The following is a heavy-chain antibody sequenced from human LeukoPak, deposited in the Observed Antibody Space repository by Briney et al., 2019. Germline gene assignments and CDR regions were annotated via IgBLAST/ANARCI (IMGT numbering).Heavy chain of an antibody. CDR3: AREVGATTN. CDR2: IYYSGST. J-gene: IGHJ4*02. CDR1: GGSVSSGSYY. D-gene: IGHD1-26*01. V-gene: IGHV4-61*01. Sequence: SETLSLTCTVSGGSVSSGSYYWSWIRQPPGKGLEWIGYIYYSGSTNHNPSLKSRVTISVDTSKNQFSLKLSSVTAADTAVYYCAREVGATTNWGQGALVTVSS.